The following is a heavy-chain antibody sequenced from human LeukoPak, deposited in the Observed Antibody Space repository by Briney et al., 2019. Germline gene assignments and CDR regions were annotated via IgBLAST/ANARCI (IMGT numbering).Heavy chain of an antibody. V-gene: IGHV3-72*01. CDR2: IRNRANSYAT. J-gene: IGHJ4*02. D-gene: IGHD2-21*02. Sequence: GGSLRLSCSGSGFTFSNHYMDRGPPAPGKGLEGVGRIRNRANSYATEYAAAVKGRFTISRDDSKTSLDLQMNRLKPEDTDVYYCNRVVVTAIPSKYIDYWGQGTLVTVSS. CDR1: GFTFSNHY. CDR3: NRVVVTAIPSKYIDY.